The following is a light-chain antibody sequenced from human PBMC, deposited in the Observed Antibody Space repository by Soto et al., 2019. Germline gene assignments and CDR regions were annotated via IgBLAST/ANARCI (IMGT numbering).Light chain of an antibody. CDR3: QQSHSHPLT. J-gene: IGKJ4*01. CDR1: QSISRY. CDR2: AAS. V-gene: IGKV1-39*01. Sequence: DIQMTQSPSSLSASVGDRVTITCRASQSISRYLNWYQQRPGKAPKFLIYAASNLQSGGPSRFSGSGFGTDFTLTISSLQPEDFATYYCQQSHSHPLTSGGGTKVDIK.